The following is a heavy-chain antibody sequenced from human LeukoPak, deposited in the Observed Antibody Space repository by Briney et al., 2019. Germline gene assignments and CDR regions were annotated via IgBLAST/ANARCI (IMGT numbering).Heavy chain of an antibody. CDR3: ARDHGYSRYDYDY. Sequence: GGSLRLSCAASGFTFISYWMSWVRQAPGKGLEWVANIKQDGSEKYYVDSVKGRFTISIDNAKNSLYLQMNSLRAEDTAVYYCARDHGYSRYDYDYWGQGTLVTVSS. J-gene: IGHJ4*02. CDR1: GFTFISYW. CDR2: IKQDGSEK. D-gene: IGHD5-12*01. V-gene: IGHV3-7*01.